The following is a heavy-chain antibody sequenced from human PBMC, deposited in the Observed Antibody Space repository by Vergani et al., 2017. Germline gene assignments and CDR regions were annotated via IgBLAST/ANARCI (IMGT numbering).Heavy chain of an antibody. V-gene: IGHV1-69*13. CDR3: ATGRYDYSYIDV. Sequence: QVQLVQSGAEVKKPGSSVKVSCKTSGGTYSNYAISWVRQAPGQGLEWMGGTIPLFGTPNDAQMFQGRVTFTADDSTSAAYMELSSLRSEDTAVYYCATGRYDYSYIDVWGKGTAVTVSS. CDR2: TIPLFGTP. J-gene: IGHJ6*03. CDR1: GGTYSNYA.